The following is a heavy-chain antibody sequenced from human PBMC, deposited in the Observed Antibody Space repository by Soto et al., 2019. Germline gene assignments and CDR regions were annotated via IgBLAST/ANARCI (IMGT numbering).Heavy chain of an antibody. CDR2: IIPIFGTA. V-gene: IGHV1-69*13. D-gene: IGHD6-6*01. CDR1: GGTFSSYA. J-gene: IGHJ6*02. CDR3: ARCYLRAYSSSSAAVYYYYGMDV. Sequence: ASVKVSFKASGGTFSSYAISWLRQAPGQGLEWMGGIIPIFGTANYAQKFQGRVTITADESTSTAYMELSSLRSEDTAVYYCARCYLRAYSSSSAAVYYYYGMDVWGQGTTVTVSS.